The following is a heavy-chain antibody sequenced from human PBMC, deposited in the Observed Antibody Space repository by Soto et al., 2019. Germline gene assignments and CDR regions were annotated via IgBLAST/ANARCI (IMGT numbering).Heavy chain of an antibody. V-gene: IGHV1-2*04. CDR2: INPNSGGT. J-gene: IGHJ4*02. Sequence: QVQLVQSGAEVKKPGASVKVSCKASGYTFTGYYMHRVRQAPGQGLEWMGGINPNSGGTNYAQKFQGWVTMTRDTSISTAYMEMSRLRSDDTAVYYCARGSGSRPTRYYFDYWGQGTLVTVSS. CDR1: GYTFTGYY. D-gene: IGHD6-25*01. CDR3: ARGSGSRPTRYYFDY.